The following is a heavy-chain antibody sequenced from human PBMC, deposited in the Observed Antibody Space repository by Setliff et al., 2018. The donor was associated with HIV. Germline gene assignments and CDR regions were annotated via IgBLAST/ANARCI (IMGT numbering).Heavy chain of an antibody. CDR1: GVSIINYY. Sequence: PSETLSLTCTVSGVSIINYYWSWIRQPAGKGPEWIGRIYSSGSTNYNPSLKSRATMSIDTSTNRFSLKLNSVTAADTAVYFCVKDTYSSDTTGYYYSTYFDYWGQGTLVTVSS. V-gene: IGHV4-4*07. CDR3: VKDTYSSDTTGYYYSTYFDY. CDR2: IYSSGST. J-gene: IGHJ4*02. D-gene: IGHD3-22*01.